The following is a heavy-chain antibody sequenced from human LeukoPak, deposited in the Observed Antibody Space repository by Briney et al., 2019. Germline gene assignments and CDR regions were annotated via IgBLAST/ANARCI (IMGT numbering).Heavy chain of an antibody. CDR2: ISSSGSNI. Sequence: GGSLRLSCAASGXTFSSYEMNWVRQAPGKGLEGVSYISSSGSNIYYADSVKGRFTISRDNAKNSLYLQMNSLRAEDTAVYYCARCGGDCYIGNWFDPWGQGTLVTVSS. CDR3: ARCGGDCYIGNWFDP. CDR1: GXTFSSYE. D-gene: IGHD2-21*02. J-gene: IGHJ5*02. V-gene: IGHV3-48*03.